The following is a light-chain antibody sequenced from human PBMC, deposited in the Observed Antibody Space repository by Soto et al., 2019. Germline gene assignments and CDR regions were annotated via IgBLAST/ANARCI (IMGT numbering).Light chain of an antibody. CDR1: STDVGDFNY. J-gene: IGLJ2*01. CDR2: DVT. CDR3: SSYSSSTTHVV. Sequence: QSALTQPASVSGSPGRSVTISCTGTSTDVGDFNYVSWYQHLPGRAPKLIIYDVTNRPSGISYRFSASKSGRTAPLTISGLQAEDEADYYCSSYSSSTTHVVFGGGTKVTVL. V-gene: IGLV2-14*03.